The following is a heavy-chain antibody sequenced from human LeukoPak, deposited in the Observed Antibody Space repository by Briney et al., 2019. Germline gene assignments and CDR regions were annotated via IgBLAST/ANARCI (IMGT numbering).Heavy chain of an antibody. D-gene: IGHD3-22*01. J-gene: IGHJ4*02. V-gene: IGHV3-7*01. CDR2: IKEDGSEK. CDR3: ARKDSSPRTFDY. Sequence: GGSLRLSCAASGFRFSSYWMSWVRQAPGKGLEWVANIKEDGSEKNYVDSVKGRFTISRDNAKNSLYLQMNSLRAEDTAVYYCARKDSSPRTFDYWGQGTLVTVSS. CDR1: GFRFSSYW.